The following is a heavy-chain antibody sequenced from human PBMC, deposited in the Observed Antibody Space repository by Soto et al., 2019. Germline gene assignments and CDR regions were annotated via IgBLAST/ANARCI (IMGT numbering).Heavy chain of an antibody. J-gene: IGHJ6*03. D-gene: IGHD3-10*01. CDR3: ARVRPMVRTRPAEDYYYMDV. V-gene: IGHV4-31*03. CDR1: GGSISSGGYY. CDR2: IYYSGST. Sequence: SETLSLTCTVSGGSISSGGYYWSWIRQHPGKGLEWIGYIYYSGSTYYNPSLKSRVTISVDTSKNQFSLKLSSVTAADTAVYYCARVRPMVRTRPAEDYYYMDVWGKGTTVTVSS.